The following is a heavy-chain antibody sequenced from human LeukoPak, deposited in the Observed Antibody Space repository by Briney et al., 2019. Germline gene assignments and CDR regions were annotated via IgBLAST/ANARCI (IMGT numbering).Heavy chain of an antibody. CDR2: ISAYNGNT. J-gene: IGHJ4*02. V-gene: IGHV1-18*01. CDR3: ASLGGWADY. CDR1: GYTFTSYG. Sequence: ASVKVSCKASGYTFTSYGISWVRQAPGQGLEWMGWISAYNGNTNYAQKFQGRVTMTRDTSISTAYMELSRLRSDDTAVYYCASLGGWADYWGQGTLVTVSS. D-gene: IGHD3-16*01.